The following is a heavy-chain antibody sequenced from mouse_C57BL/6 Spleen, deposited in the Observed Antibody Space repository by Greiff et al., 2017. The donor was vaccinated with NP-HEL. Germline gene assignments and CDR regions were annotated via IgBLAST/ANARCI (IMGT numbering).Heavy chain of an antibody. V-gene: IGHV1-59*01. Sequence: VPLQQPGAELVRPGTSVKLSCKASGYTFTSYWMHWVKQRPGQGLEWIGVIDPSDSYTNNNQKFKGKATLTVDTSSSTAYMQLSSLTSEDSAVYYCARPAGYYAMDYWGQGTSVTVSS. CDR1: GYTFTSYW. CDR3: ARPAGYYAMDY. CDR2: IDPSDSYT. J-gene: IGHJ4*01.